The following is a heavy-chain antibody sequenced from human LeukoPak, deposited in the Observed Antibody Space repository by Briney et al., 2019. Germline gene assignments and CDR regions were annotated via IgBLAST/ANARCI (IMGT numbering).Heavy chain of an antibody. Sequence: GGSLRLSCAASGFTFSSYAMSWVRQAPKKGLEWVSVISASGGSTNYADSVKGRFTISRDNSKNTLYLQMNSLRAEDTAVYYCAKGHADSSGYYYFDSWGQGTLVTVSS. J-gene: IGHJ4*02. V-gene: IGHV3-23*01. CDR3: AKGHADSSGYYYFDS. CDR1: GFTFSSYA. CDR2: ISASGGST. D-gene: IGHD3-22*01.